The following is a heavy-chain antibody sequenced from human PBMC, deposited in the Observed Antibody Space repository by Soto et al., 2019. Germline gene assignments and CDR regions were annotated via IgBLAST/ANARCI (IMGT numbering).Heavy chain of an antibody. CDR3: ARYRSDGSASFDS. Sequence: GGSLRLSCAASGFTFNTYAMTWVRQTPGKGLEWVSFITTRGARTYYADPVRGRFTISIDSSRNTLYLQMNSLRPDDTAVYFCARYRSDGSASFDSWGQGTRVTVSS. J-gene: IGHJ4*02. CDR2: ITTRGART. D-gene: IGHD3-9*01. V-gene: IGHV3-23*01. CDR1: GFTFNTYA.